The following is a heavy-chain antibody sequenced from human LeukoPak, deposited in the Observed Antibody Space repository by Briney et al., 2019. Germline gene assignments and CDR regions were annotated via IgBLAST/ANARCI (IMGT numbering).Heavy chain of an antibody. CDR1: GFTFSSYA. Sequence: GGSLRLSCAASGFTFSSYAMSWVRQAPGKGLEWVAAISCSGGSTYYADSVKGRFTISRDNSKNTLYLQMNSLRAEDTAVYYCAKAYSSSWYLKNFDYWGQGTLVTVSS. D-gene: IGHD6-13*01. J-gene: IGHJ4*02. CDR2: ISCSGGST. CDR3: AKAYSSSWYLKNFDY. V-gene: IGHV3-23*01.